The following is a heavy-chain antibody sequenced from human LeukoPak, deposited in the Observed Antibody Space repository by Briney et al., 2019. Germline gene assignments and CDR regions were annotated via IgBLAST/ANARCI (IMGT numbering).Heavy chain of an antibody. CDR2: ISSSSNYI. CDR3: VRGKVTHSSGPNRFFDY. CDR1: GFTFSSYS. Sequence: PGGSLRLSCAASGFTFSSYSMNWVRQAPGKGLEWVSSISSSSNYIYYADSVKDRFTISRDNAKNSLYLQINSLRAEDTAVYYCVRGKVTHSSGPNRFFDYWGQGTLVTVSS. V-gene: IGHV3-21*01. D-gene: IGHD6-19*01. J-gene: IGHJ4*02.